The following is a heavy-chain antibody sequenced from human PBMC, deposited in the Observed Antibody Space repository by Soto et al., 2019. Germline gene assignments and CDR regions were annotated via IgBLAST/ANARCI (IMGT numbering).Heavy chain of an antibody. J-gene: IGHJ6*02. CDR3: ARTSLIAAAGTSTQYYYYYYGMDV. CDR1: GFTFSSCR. D-gene: IGHD6-13*01. CDR2: IKHDGREK. V-gene: IGHV3-7*01. Sequence: GGSLRLSCAASGFTFSSCRLSCVCHAPGKGLAWGANIKHDGREKYYEDSVKGRFTISRDDAKNSLYLQMNRLRAEDTAVYYCARTSLIAAAGTSTQYYYYYYGMDVWGQGTTVTV.